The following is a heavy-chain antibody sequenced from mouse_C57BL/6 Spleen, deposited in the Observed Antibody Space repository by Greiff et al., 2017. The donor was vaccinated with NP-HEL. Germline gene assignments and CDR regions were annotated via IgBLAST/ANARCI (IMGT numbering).Heavy chain of an antibody. CDR2: IDPNSGGT. D-gene: IGHD1-1*01. V-gene: IGHV1-72*01. Sequence: QVQLQQPGAELVKPGASVKLSCKASGYTFTSYWMHWVKQRPGRGLEWIGRIDPNSGGTKYNEKFKSKATLTVDKPSSTAYMQLSSLTSEDSAVYYCARGGDLGITTVVAHWYFDVWGTGTTVTVSS. CDR1: GYTFTSYW. J-gene: IGHJ1*03. CDR3: ARGGDLGITTVVAHWYFDV.